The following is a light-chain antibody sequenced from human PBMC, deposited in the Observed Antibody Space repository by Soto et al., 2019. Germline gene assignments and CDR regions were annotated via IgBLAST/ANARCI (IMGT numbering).Light chain of an antibody. CDR1: QSISSY. V-gene: IGKV1-39*01. CDR3: QQGYSTLWT. CDR2: AAS. Sequence: DIRMTQSKSSLSASVGDRVTITCRSSQSISSYLNWYQQKPGKAPKLLIYAASSLQSGVPSRFSGSGSGTDFTLTICSLQPEDFATYYCQQGYSTLWTFGHVTKVDI. J-gene: IGKJ1*01.